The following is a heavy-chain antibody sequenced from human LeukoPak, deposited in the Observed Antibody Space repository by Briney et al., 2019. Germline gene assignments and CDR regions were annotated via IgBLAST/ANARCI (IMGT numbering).Heavy chain of an antibody. J-gene: IGHJ6*03. CDR3: AREDEGRYYYYYMDV. CDR2: INTNTGNP. CDR1: GYTFTNYA. V-gene: IGHV7-4-1*02. Sequence: GASVKVSCKASGYTFTNYAMNWVRQAPGQGLEWMGWINTNTGNPTYAQGFTGRFVFSLDTSVSTAYLQISSLKAEDTAVYYCAREDEGRYYYYYMDVWGKGTTVTVSS.